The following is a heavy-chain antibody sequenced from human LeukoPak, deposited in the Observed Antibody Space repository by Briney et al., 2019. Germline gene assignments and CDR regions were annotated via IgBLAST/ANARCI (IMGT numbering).Heavy chain of an antibody. Sequence: PSETLSLTCAVYGGSFSGYYWSWIRQPPGKGLEWIGEINHSGSTNYNPSLKSRVTISVDTSKNHFSLKLSSVTAADTAVYYCARGPGAVVPAAIRRGYFDLWGRGTLVTVSS. CDR2: INHSGST. CDR1: GGSFSGYY. V-gene: IGHV4-34*01. J-gene: IGHJ2*01. CDR3: ARGPGAVVPAAIRRGYFDL. D-gene: IGHD2-2*01.